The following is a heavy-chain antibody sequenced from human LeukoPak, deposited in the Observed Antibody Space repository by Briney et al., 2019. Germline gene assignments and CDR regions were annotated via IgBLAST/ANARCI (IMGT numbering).Heavy chain of an antibody. J-gene: IGHJ4*02. V-gene: IGHV3-23*01. CDR3: ARGNFLRHFDSSPPY. Sequence: GGSLRLSCAASGFTFSRYAMSWVRQAPGKGLEWVSAMNDRGDSTYYADSVKGRFTISRDNSKNTLYLQMNSLRVEDTAVYHCARGNFLRHFDSSPPYWGQGTLVTVSS. CDR2: MNDRGDST. CDR1: GFTFSRYA. D-gene: IGHD3-9*01.